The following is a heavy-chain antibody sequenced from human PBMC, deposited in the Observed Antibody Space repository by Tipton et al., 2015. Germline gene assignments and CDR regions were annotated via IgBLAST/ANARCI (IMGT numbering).Heavy chain of an antibody. J-gene: IGHJ1*01. CDR3: ARGQDETTSGEYFTH. V-gene: IGHV4-61*01. CDR1: GGSVNRGFYY. CDR2: IFVPGST. Sequence: TLSLTCSVSGGSVNRGFYYWTCIRQPPGKGLEWIGYIFVPGSTNFNPSLRSRVTISVDTSKNQFSLELMSVTAADTAVYYCARGQDETTSGEYFTHWGQGTLVAVSS. D-gene: IGHD2/OR15-2a*01.